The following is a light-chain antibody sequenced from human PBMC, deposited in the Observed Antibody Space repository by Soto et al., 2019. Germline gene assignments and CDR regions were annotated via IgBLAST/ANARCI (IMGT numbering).Light chain of an antibody. J-gene: IGLJ1*01. Sequence: QSVLTQPASVSGSPGQSITISCTGTSRDVGGYDYVSWYQLHPGKAPKLMVFEVSNRPSGVSKRFSGSKSGDTASLTISGLQAEDEADYYCSSYSGPTTFDVFGTGTKVTVL. CDR1: SRDVGGYDY. CDR2: EVS. V-gene: IGLV2-14*01. CDR3: SSYSGPTTFDV.